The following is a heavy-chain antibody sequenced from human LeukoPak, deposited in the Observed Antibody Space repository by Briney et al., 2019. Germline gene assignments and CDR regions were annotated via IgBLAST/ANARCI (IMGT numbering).Heavy chain of an antibody. D-gene: IGHD6-13*01. Sequence: PSQTLSLTCTVSGDSISSGGRYWSWVRQPAGKGLEWIGRIYSSGYTNYNPSLNSRVTISVDTSKNQFSLKLNSVTAADTAVYYCARGGGYGSSWSYWGQGTLVTVSS. CDR2: IYSSGYT. J-gene: IGHJ4*02. V-gene: IGHV4-61*02. CDR3: ARGGGYGSSWSY. CDR1: GDSISSGGRY.